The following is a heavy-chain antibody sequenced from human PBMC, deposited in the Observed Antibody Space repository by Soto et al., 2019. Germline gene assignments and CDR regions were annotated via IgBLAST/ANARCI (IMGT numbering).Heavy chain of an antibody. CDR2: ISYDGSNK. V-gene: IGHV3-30*18. CDR1: GFTFSSYG. D-gene: IGHD6-13*01. CDR3: AKDRGGDSSSWYSGPDAFDI. Sequence: QVQLVESGGGVVQPGRSLRLSCAASGFTFSSYGMHWVRQAPGKGLEWVAVISYDGSNKYYADSVKGRFTISRDNSKNTLYLQMNSLRAEDTAVYYCAKDRGGDSSSWYSGPDAFDIWGQGTMVTVSS. J-gene: IGHJ3*02.